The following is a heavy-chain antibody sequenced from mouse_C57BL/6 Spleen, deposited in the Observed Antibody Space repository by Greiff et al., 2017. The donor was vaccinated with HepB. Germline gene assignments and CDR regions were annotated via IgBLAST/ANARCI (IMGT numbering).Heavy chain of an antibody. J-gene: IGHJ4*01. V-gene: IGHV5-17*01. CDR2: ISSGSSTI. CDR3: ARNDYRYAMDY. CDR1: GFTFSDYG. Sequence: EVQLQESGGGLVKPGGSLKLSCAASGFTFSDYGMHWVRQAPEKGLEWVAYISSGSSTIYYADTVKGRFTISRNNAKNTLFLQMTSLRSEDTAMYYCARNDYRYAMDYWGQGTSVTVSS. D-gene: IGHD2-4*01.